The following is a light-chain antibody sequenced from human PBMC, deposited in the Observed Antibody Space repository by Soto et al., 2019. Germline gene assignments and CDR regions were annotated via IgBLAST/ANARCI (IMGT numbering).Light chain of an antibody. V-gene: IGKV1-5*01. CDR2: DAS. Sequence: IHMTQSPSTLSATAGDGVTITCRASQSISSWLAWYQHKPGKAPKLLIYDASNLDSGVPSRFSGSGSGTEFSLTISNLQPDDCATYYCQQYENYWTFGQGTKVDI. CDR1: QSISSW. CDR3: QQYENYWT. J-gene: IGKJ1*01.